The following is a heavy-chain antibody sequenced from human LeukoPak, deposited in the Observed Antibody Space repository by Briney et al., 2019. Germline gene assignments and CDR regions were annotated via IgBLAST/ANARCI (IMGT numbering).Heavy chain of an antibody. D-gene: IGHD3-9*01. J-gene: IGHJ3*02. CDR2: ISAYNGNT. V-gene: IGHV1-18*01. Sequence: ASVKVSCKASGYTFTSYGISWVRQAPGQGLEWMGWISAYNGNTNYAQKLQGRVTMTTDTSTSTAYMELRSLRSDDTAVYYCARDQGYVLRYFDWLGLCAFDIWGQGTMVTVSS. CDR3: ARDQGYVLRYFDWLGLCAFDI. CDR1: GYTFTSYG.